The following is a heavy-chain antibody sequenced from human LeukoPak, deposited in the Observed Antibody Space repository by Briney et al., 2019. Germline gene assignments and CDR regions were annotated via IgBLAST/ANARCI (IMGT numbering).Heavy chain of an antibody. CDR3: AKRGGYGYDLLVDN. CDR2: ILGSGDST. CDR1: GFTFSSYA. D-gene: IGHD5-18*01. Sequence: GGSLRLSCAASGFTFSSYAMSWVRQAPGKGLEWVSGILGSGDSTNYADSVKGRFSISRDNSKNTLYLQINSLRAEDTAVYYCAKRGGYGYDLLVDNWGQGTLVTVSS. J-gene: IGHJ4*02. V-gene: IGHV3-23*01.